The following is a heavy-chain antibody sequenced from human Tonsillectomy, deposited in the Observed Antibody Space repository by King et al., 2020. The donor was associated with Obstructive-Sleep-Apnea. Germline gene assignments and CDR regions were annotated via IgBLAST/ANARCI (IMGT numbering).Heavy chain of an antibody. CDR1: GGSFSGYY. V-gene: IGHV4-34*01. J-gene: IGHJ4*02. CDR3: ARSDILTGYGYFDY. Sequence: VQLQQWGAGLLKPSETLSLTCAVYGGSFSGYYWSWIRQPPGKGLEWIGEINHSGSTNYNPSLKSRVTISVDTSKNQFSLKLSSVTAAATAVYYCARSDILTGYGYFDYWGQGTLVTVSS. D-gene: IGHD3-9*01. CDR2: INHSGST.